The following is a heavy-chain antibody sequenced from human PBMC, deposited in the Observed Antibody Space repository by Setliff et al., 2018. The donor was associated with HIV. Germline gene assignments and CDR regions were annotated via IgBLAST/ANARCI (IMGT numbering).Heavy chain of an antibody. V-gene: IGHV3-30*04. J-gene: IGHJ4*02. CDR3: ARVQQQLLQEDDYFDY. Sequence: GESLRLSCAASGFTFSSYAIHWVRQTPDNGLEWVAVISYDGNSQCYADSVKGRFTLSRDNFRNTLYLQMNSLRPEDTAVYYCARVQQQLLQEDDYFDYWGQGTLVTVSS. CDR1: GFTFSSYA. CDR2: ISYDGNSQ. D-gene: IGHD6-13*01.